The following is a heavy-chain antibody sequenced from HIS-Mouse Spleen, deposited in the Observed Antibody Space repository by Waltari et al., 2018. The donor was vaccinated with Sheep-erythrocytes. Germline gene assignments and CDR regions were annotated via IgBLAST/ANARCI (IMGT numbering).Heavy chain of an antibody. CDR3: ARDTSSDSSGWHDAFDI. Sequence: QVQLVQSGAEVKKPGSSVKVSCKASGGTFSSYAISWVRQAPGQGLEWMGGIIPIFGKANYEQKFQGRVTITADESTSTAYMELSSLRSEDTAVYYCARDTSSDSSGWHDAFDIWGQGTMVTVSS. D-gene: IGHD6-19*01. CDR2: IIPIFGKA. V-gene: IGHV1-69*01. CDR1: GGTFSSYA. J-gene: IGHJ3*02.